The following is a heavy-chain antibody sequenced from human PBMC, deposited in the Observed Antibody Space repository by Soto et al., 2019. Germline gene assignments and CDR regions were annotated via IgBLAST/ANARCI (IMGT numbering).Heavy chain of an antibody. V-gene: IGHV1-69*06. Sequence: QVRLVQSGAAMKKAGSSVKVSCKASGGTFSNYAIYWVRQSPGRGLEWMGWINPIFETATYAQRFQGRVTSTADKSTTTVYMEVIGLRFDDTDLYYCARGWETVGATTAFAYWGQGALVTVSS. J-gene: IGHJ4*02. CDR1: GGTFSNYA. CDR2: INPIFETA. CDR3: ARGWETVGATTAFAY. D-gene: IGHD1-26*01.